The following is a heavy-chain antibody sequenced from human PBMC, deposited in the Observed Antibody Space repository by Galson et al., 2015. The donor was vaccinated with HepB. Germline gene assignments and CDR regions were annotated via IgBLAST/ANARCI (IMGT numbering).Heavy chain of an antibody. J-gene: IGHJ4*02. V-gene: IGHV5-10-1*01. Sequence: QSGAEVKKPGESLRISCKGSGYSFTSYWISWVRQMPGKGLEWMGRIDPSDSYTNYSPSFQGHVTISADKSISTAYLQWSSLKASDTAMYYCAREPTDIAAAGGPLDYWGQGTLVTVSS. D-gene: IGHD6-13*01. CDR1: GYSFTSYW. CDR2: IDPSDSYT. CDR3: AREPTDIAAAGGPLDY.